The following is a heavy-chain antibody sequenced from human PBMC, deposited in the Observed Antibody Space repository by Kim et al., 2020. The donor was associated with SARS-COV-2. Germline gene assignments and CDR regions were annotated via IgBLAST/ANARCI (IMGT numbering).Heavy chain of an antibody. V-gene: IGHV1-18*01. J-gene: IGHJ4*02. Sequence: ASVKVSCKASGYTFTNYGIYWVRQAPGQGPEWMGWISAYNGNTKNAQKLQGRVTMTTDTSTTTAYMELRSLRSDDAAVYYCARDGGSYSLDYWGQGTLVTVSS. CDR2: ISAYNGNT. CDR1: GYTFTNYG. D-gene: IGHD1-26*01. CDR3: ARDGGSYSLDY.